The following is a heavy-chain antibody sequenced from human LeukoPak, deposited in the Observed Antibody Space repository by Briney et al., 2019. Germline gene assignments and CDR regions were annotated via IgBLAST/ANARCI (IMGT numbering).Heavy chain of an antibody. CDR2: IYYSGST. D-gene: IGHD2-2*01. CDR1: GGSFSGYY. V-gene: IGHV4-30-4*01. J-gene: IGHJ4*02. Sequence: SETLSLTCAVYGGSFSGYYWSWIRQPPGKGLEWIGYIYYSGSTYYNPSLKSRVTISVDTSKNQFSLKLSSVAAADTAVYYCARARTQLPPPDYWGQGTLVTVSS. CDR3: ARARTQLPPPDY.